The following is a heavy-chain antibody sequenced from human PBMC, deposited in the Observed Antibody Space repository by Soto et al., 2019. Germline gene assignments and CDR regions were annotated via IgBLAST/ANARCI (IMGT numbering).Heavy chain of an antibody. CDR1: GFTFSSYG. D-gene: IGHD3-9*01. Sequence: GGSLRLSCAASGFTFSSYGMHWVRQAPGKGLEWVAVIWYDGSNKYYADSVKGRFTISRDNSKNTLYLQMNSLRAEDTAVYYCARPVYFDWYYFDYWGQGTLVTVSS. CDR3: ARPVYFDWYYFDY. J-gene: IGHJ4*02. V-gene: IGHV3-33*01. CDR2: IWYDGSNK.